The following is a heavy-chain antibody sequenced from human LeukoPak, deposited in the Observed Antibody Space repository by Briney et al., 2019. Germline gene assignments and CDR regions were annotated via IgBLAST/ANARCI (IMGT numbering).Heavy chain of an antibody. Sequence: TGGSLRLSCAASGFTFSSYGMHWVRQAPGKGLEWVAFIRYDGSNKYYADSVKGRFTISRDNSKNTLYLQMNSLRAEDTAVYYCAKEGSVGTYYYYYMDVWGKGTTVTVSS. CDR3: AKEGSVGTYYYYYMDV. CDR2: IRYDGSNK. V-gene: IGHV3-30*02. CDR1: GFTFSSYG. D-gene: IGHD4-23*01. J-gene: IGHJ6*03.